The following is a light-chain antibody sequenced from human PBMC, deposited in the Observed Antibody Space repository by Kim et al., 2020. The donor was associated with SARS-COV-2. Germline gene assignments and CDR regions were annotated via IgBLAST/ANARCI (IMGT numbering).Light chain of an antibody. J-gene: IGKJ3*01. Sequence: EIVMTQSPATLSVSPGERATLSCRASQSVSSNLAWYQQKPGQAPRLLIYGASTRATGIPARFSGSGSGTEFTLTISSLQSEDFAVYYCQHLGFFGPGTKVDIK. CDR2: GAS. V-gene: IGKV3-15*01. CDR1: QSVSSN. CDR3: QHLGF.